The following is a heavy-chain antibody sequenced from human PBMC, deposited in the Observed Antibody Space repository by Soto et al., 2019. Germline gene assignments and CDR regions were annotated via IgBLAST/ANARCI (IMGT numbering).Heavy chain of an antibody. CDR3: ARDSPRTGPPLSVAFDI. J-gene: IGHJ3*02. V-gene: IGHV3-7*03. D-gene: IGHD1-1*01. CDR2: IKQDGSEK. Sequence: EVQLVESGGGLVQPGGSLRLSCAASGFTFSSYWMSWVRQAPGKGLEWVANIKQDGSEKYYVDSVKGRFTISRDNAKNSLYLQMNSLRAEDTAVYYCARDSPRTGPPLSVAFDIWGQGTMVTVSS. CDR1: GFTFSSYW.